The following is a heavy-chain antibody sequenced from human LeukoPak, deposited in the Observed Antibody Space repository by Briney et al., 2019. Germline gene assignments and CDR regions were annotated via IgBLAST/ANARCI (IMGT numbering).Heavy chain of an antibody. J-gene: IGHJ4*02. CDR2: IYYSGST. CDR1: GGSISGYY. V-gene: IGHV4-59*08. Sequence: SETLSLTCTVSGGSISGYYWSWIRQPPGMGLEWIGYIYYSGSTNYNPSLKSRITISVDTSKNQFSLKLSSVTAADTAVYYCARLKYSSGWYGAYFDYWGQGTLVTVSS. D-gene: IGHD6-19*01. CDR3: ARLKYSSGWYGAYFDY.